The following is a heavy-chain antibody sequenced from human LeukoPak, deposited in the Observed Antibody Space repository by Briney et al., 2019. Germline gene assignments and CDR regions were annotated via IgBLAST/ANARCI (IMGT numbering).Heavy chain of an antibody. J-gene: IGHJ6*02. CDR2: ISGDGGST. V-gene: IGHV3-43*02. CDR3: AKDIEGIVVVTANYGMDV. Sequence: PGGSLRLSCAASGFTFSSYSMNWVRQAPGKGLEWVSLISGDGGSTYYADSVKGRFTISRDNSKNSLYLQMNSLRTEDTALYYCAKDIEGIVVVTANYGMDVWGQGTTVTVSS. D-gene: IGHD2-21*02. CDR1: GFTFSSYS.